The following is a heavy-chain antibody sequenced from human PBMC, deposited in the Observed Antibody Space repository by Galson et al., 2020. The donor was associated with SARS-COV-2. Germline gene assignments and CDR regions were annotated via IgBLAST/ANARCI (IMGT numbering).Heavy chain of an antibody. Sequence: ASVKVSCKVSGYTLTELSMHWVRQAPGKGLEWMGGFDPEDGETIYAQKFQGRVTMTEDTSTDTAYMELSSLRSEDTAVYYCATRGSLGDPYSYYYYYYYRDVWGKGTTVTVS. CDR1: GYTLTELS. D-gene: IGHD3-10*01. V-gene: IGHV1-24*01. CDR2: FDPEDGET. CDR3: ATRGSLGDPYSYYYYYYYRDV. J-gene: IGHJ6*03.